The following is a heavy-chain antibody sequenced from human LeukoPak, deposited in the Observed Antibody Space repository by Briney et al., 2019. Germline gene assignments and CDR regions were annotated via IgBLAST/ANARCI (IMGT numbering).Heavy chain of an antibody. Sequence: SQTLSLTCAISGDSVSSNKATWTWIRQSPSRGLEWLGRTYYRSKWYDDYAVSVKSRITITPDTSKNQFSLQLNSVTPEDTAVYYCAGRTAVIGIDAFVIWGQGTMVTVSS. D-gene: IGHD1-20*01. V-gene: IGHV6-1*01. CDR3: AGRTAVIGIDAFVI. CDR1: GDSVSSNKAT. J-gene: IGHJ3*02. CDR2: TYYRSKWYD.